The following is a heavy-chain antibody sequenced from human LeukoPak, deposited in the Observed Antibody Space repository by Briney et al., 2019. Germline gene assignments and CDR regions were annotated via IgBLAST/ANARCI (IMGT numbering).Heavy chain of an antibody. CDR2: ISYSGST. D-gene: IGHD5-18*01. CDR1: GGSISSDDYY. Sequence: SETLSLTCTVSGGSISSDDYYWSWIRQPPGKGLEWIGYISYSGSTYYNPSLKSRVTISVDTSKNQFSLKLNSVTAADTAVYYCALTVYSSDVDTAMIRLDYWGQGTLVTVSS. J-gene: IGHJ4*02. CDR3: ALTVYSSDVDTAMIRLDY. V-gene: IGHV4-30-4*01.